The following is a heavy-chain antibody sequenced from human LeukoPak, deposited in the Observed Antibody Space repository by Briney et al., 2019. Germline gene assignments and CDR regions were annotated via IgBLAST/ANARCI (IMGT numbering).Heavy chain of an antibody. J-gene: IGHJ5*02. V-gene: IGHV1-2*02. CDR1: GYTFTGYY. Sequence: ASVKVSCKASGYTFTGYYMHWVRQAPGQGLEWMGWINPNSGGTNYAQKFQGRVTMTRDTSTSTDYMELSSLRSEDTAIYYCARDNSVGDNAWWFDPWGQGTLVTVSS. D-gene: IGHD1-26*01. CDR2: INPNSGGT. CDR3: ARDNSVGDNAWWFDP.